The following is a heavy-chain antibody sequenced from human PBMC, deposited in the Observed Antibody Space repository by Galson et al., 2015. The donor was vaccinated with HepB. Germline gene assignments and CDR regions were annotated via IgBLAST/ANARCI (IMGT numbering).Heavy chain of an antibody. CDR1: GGTFSSYA. Sequence: SVKVSCKASGGTFSSYAISWVRQAPGQGLEWMGRIIPILGIANYAQKFQGGVTITADKSTSTAYMELSSLRSEDTAMYYCARSIAVAGNYYFDYWGQGTLVTVSS. V-gene: IGHV1-69*04. J-gene: IGHJ4*02. CDR3: ARSIAVAGNYYFDY. CDR2: IIPILGIA. D-gene: IGHD6-19*01.